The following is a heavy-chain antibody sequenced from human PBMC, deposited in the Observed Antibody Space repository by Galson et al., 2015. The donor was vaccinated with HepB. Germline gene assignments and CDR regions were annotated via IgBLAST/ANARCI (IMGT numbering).Heavy chain of an antibody. D-gene: IGHD6-19*01. V-gene: IGHV3-9*01. CDR3: AKAFNGWYGEVNY. J-gene: IGHJ4*02. CDR1: GFTFDDYA. CDR2: ISWNSDSI. Sequence: SLRLSCAASGFTFDDYAMFWVRQAPGKGLEWVSGISWNSDSIDYADSVKGRFTTSRDNAKNSLYLQMDSLRAEDTALYYCAKAFNGWYGEVNYWGQGTLVTVSS.